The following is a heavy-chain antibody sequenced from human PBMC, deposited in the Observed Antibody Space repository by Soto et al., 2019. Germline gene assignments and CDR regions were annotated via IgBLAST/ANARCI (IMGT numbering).Heavy chain of an antibody. CDR2: IWYDGSNK. Sequence: GGSLRLSCAASGFTFSSYGMHGVRQAPGKGLEWVAVIWYDGSNKYYADSVKGRFTISRDNSKNTLYLQMNSLRAEDTAVYYCARETSSSDHNWFDPWGQGTLVTVSS. V-gene: IGHV3-33*01. D-gene: IGHD6-6*01. J-gene: IGHJ5*02. CDR3: ARETSSSDHNWFDP. CDR1: GFTFSSYG.